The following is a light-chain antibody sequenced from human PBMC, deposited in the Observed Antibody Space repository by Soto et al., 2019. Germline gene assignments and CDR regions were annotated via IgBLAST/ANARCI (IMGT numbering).Light chain of an antibody. CDR2: EGS. CDR1: SSDVGSYNL. J-gene: IGLJ1*01. V-gene: IGLV2-23*03. CDR3: CSYAGSSTFWV. Sequence: QSALTQPASVSGSPGQSITISCTGTSSDVGSYNLVSWYQQHPGKAPKLMIYEGSKRPPGVSNRFSGSKSGNTASLTISGLQAEDEADYYCCSYAGSSTFWVFGTGTKVTVL.